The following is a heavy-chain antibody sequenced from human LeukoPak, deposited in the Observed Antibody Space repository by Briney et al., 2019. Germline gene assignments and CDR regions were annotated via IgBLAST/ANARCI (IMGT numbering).Heavy chain of an antibody. D-gene: IGHD5-12*01. Sequence: PGGSLRLSCVASGFTFSRYWMNWVRQSPGKELEWVSAFSDSDDTTDYADSVKGRFAISRDNSKNTLYLQMNSLRAADTAVYYCAKEKWISEADYFDYWGQGTLVTVSS. V-gene: IGHV3-23*01. J-gene: IGHJ4*02. CDR1: GFTFSRYW. CDR2: FSDSDDTT. CDR3: AKEKWISEADYFDY.